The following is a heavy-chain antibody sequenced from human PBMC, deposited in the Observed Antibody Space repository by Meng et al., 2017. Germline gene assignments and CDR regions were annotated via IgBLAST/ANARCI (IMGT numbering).Heavy chain of an antibody. Sequence: VQLVDAGGGLVPSGWSLSFSCTASGFTFRTYWMHWVRQAPGKGLVWVSRIKPDGTMTVYADSVKGRFTISRDNAKNTLYLQMNSLRSDDTAVYYCARSDWFDPWGQGILVVASS. CDR1: GFTFRTYW. CDR3: ARSDWFDP. J-gene: IGHJ5*02. V-gene: IGHV3-74*01. CDR2: IKPDGTMT.